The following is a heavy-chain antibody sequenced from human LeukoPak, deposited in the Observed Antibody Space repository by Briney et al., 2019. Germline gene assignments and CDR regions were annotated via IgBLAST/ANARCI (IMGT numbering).Heavy chain of an antibody. CDR2: VYYSGST. D-gene: IGHD1-26*01. Sequence: SETLSLTCTVSRGSISGYYWSWIRQPPGKGPEWIGYVYYSGSTNYNPSLKSRGTISVDTSKKQFSLKLRSVTAADTAVYYCATRGSYFNGFDYWGQGTLVTVSS. V-gene: IGHV4-59*08. J-gene: IGHJ4*02. CDR3: ATRGSYFNGFDY. CDR1: RGSISGYY.